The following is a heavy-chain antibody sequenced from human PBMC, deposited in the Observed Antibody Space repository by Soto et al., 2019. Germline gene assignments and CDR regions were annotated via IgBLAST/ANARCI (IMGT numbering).Heavy chain of an antibody. CDR3: ATLAYYDSSGHDY. J-gene: IGHJ4*02. D-gene: IGHD3-22*01. CDR1: GFTFSSYG. CDR2: ISYDGSNK. V-gene: IGHV3-30*03. Sequence: QVQLVESGGGVVQPGRSLRLSCAASGFTFSSYGMHWVRQAPGKGLEWVAVISYDGSNKYYADSVKGRFTISRDNSKNTLYLQMNSLRAEDTAVYYCATLAYYDSSGHDYWGQGTLVTVSS.